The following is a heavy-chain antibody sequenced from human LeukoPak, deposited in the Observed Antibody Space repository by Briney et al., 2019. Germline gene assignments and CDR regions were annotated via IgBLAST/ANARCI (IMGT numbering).Heavy chain of an antibody. CDR2: TKRVGIEK. D-gene: IGHD1-26*01. CDR1: GFTSSSYW. CDR3: ARSGSYVGYYYMDA. J-gene: IGHJ6*03. V-gene: IGHV3-7*01. Sequence: GGSLRLSCAASGFTSSSYWMSWVRQAPRKGLGWEANTKRVGIEKYYVDSVKGRFTSSRDNAKNSLYLKRNSLRAEDTAVYYCARSGSYVGYYYMDAWGKGTTVTVSS.